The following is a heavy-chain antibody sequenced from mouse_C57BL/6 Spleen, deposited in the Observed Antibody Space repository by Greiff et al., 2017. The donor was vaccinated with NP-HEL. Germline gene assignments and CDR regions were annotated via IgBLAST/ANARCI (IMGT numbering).Heavy chain of an antibody. CDR2: IFPGSGST. J-gene: IGHJ3*01. CDR1: GYTFTDYY. V-gene: IGHV1-75*01. CDR3: ARSVANWVLFAY. D-gene: IGHD4-1*01. Sequence: QVQLKESGPELVKPGASVKISCKASGYTFTDYYINWVKQRPGQGLEWIGWIFPGSGSTYYNEKFKGKATLTVDKSSSTAYMLLSSLTSEDSAVYFCARSVANWVLFAYWGQGTLVTVSA.